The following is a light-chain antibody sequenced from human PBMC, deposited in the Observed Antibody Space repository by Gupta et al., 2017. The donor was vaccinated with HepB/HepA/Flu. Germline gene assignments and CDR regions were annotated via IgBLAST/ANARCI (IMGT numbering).Light chain of an antibody. Sequence: SSELTQAPAVSVAVRQTVKITWQGDTLRNYVPSWYQQKPGQAPVLIIFGENNRPSCVPDRFSGSTSVITASLIITRAHAEDEAAYYCNSREFSRTPGVFGGGTKMTVL. V-gene: IGLV3-19*01. J-gene: IGLJ3*02. CDR2: GEN. CDR3: NSREFSRTPGV. CDR1: TLRNYV.